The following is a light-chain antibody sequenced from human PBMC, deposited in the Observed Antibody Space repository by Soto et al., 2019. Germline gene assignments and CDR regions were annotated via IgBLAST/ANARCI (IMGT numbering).Light chain of an antibody. CDR2: EGS. CDR1: SSDVGSYNL. V-gene: IGLV2-23*01. CDR3: CSYAGSREV. Sequence: QSALTQPASVSGSPGQSITISCTGTSSDVGSYNLVSWYQQHPGKAPKLMIYEGSKRPSGVSNRFSGSKSGNTASLTISGRQDEDEADYYCCSYAGSREVFGGGTKLTVL. J-gene: IGLJ2*01.